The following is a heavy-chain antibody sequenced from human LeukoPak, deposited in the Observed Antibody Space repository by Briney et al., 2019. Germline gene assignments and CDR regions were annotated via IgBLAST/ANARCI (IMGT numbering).Heavy chain of an antibody. CDR2: INHSGST. D-gene: IGHD3-10*01. V-gene: IGHV4-39*07. J-gene: IGHJ6*03. CDR1: GGSISSTSYS. CDR3: ARGRSDLLWFGYYYYMDV. Sequence: PSETLSLTCIVSGGSISSTSYSWGWIRQPPGKGLEWIGEINHSGSTNYNPSLKGRVTISVDTSKNQFSLKLSSVTAADTAVYYCARGRSDLLWFGYYYYMDVWGKGTTVTVSS.